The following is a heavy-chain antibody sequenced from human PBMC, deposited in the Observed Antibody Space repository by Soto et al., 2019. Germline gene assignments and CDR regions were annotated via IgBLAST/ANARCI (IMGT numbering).Heavy chain of an antibody. CDR1: GFTFSSYS. CDR3: ARMGGHLLVVVVAATLPYYYGMDV. J-gene: IGHJ6*02. V-gene: IGHV3-7*01. CDR2: IKQDGSEK. Sequence: GGSLRLSCAASGFTFSSYSMNWVRQAPGKGLEWVANIKQDGSEKYYVDSVKGRFTISRDNAKNSLYLQMNSLRAEDTAVYYCARMGGHLLVVVVAATLPYYYGMDVWGQGTTVTVSS. D-gene: IGHD2-15*01.